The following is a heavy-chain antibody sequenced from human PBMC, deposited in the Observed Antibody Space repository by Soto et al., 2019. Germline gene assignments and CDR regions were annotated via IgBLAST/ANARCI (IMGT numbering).Heavy chain of an antibody. D-gene: IGHD3-10*01. J-gene: IGHJ4*02. CDR1: GFIFSSYW. CDR3: VRVTSTGGLDY. Sequence: EVQLVESGGGLVQPGGSLRLSCAASGFIFSSYWMHWVRQAPGKGLVWVSRINSDGSNTIYADSVKGRFTISRDNAKNTLYLQMNSLRAEDTAVYYCVRVTSTGGLDYWGQGTLVTVSS. CDR2: INSDGSNT. V-gene: IGHV3-74*01.